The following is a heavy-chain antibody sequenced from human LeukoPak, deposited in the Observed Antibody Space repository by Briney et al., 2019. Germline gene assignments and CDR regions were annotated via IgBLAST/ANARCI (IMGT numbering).Heavy chain of an antibody. V-gene: IGHV1-24*01. Sequence: ASVKVSCKVSGYTLTELSMHWVRQAPGKGLEWMGGFDPEDGETIYAQKFQGRVTMTRNTSISTAYMELSSLRSEDTAVYYCARGADRYCSSTSCYPYYYGMDVWGQGTTVTVSS. D-gene: IGHD2-2*01. CDR1: GYTLTELS. J-gene: IGHJ6*02. CDR2: FDPEDGET. CDR3: ARGADRYCSSTSCYPYYYGMDV.